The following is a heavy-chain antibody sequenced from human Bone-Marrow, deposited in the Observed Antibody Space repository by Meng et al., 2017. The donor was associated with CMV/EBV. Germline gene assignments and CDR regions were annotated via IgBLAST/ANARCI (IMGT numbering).Heavy chain of an antibody. CDR2: IYYSGST. J-gene: IGHJ6*02. CDR1: GGSISSSSYY. V-gene: IGHV4-39*07. Sequence: SETLSLTCTVSGGSISSSSYYWGWIRQPPGKGLECIGSIYYSGSTYYNPYIKSRVAISVDTSKNQFSRKLRSVTAADTAVYYCAKEGRYYGFWSGYYKGTYYYYYGMDVWGQGTTVTVSS. D-gene: IGHD3-3*01. CDR3: AKEGRYYGFWSGYYKGTYYYYYGMDV.